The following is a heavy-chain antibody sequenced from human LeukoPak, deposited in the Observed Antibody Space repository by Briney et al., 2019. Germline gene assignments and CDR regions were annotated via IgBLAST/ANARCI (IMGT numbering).Heavy chain of an antibody. D-gene: IGHD2-2*01. V-gene: IGHV1-18*01. CDR3: ARGGEDIVVVPAAMAPNYFDY. Sequence: ASVKVSCKASGYTFTSYGISWVRQAPGQGLEWMGWISAYNGNTNYAQKLQGRVTMTTDTSTSTAYMELRSLRSDDTAVYYCARGGEDIVVVPAAMAPNYFDYWGQGTLVTVSS. CDR2: ISAYNGNT. J-gene: IGHJ4*02. CDR1: GYTFTSYG.